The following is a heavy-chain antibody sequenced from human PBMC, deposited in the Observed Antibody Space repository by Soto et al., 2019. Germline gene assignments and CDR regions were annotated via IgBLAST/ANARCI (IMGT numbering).Heavy chain of an antibody. CDR1: GFTFSSYS. D-gene: IGHD5-18*01. V-gene: IGHV3-21*01. CDR3: VRATLGYSYGYGFDY. CDR2: ISSSSSYI. Sequence: EVQLVESGGGLVKPGGSLRLSCAASGFTFSSYSMNWVRQAPGKGLEWVSSISSSSSYIYYADSVKGRFTISRDNAKNSLYLQMNSLRAEDTAVYYCVRATLGYSYGYGFDYWGQGTLVTVSS. J-gene: IGHJ4*02.